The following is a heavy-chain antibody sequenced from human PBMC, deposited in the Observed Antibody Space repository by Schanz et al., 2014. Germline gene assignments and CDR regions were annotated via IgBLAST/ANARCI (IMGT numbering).Heavy chain of an antibody. J-gene: IGHJ4*02. V-gene: IGHV3-23*01. D-gene: IGHD1-1*01. Sequence: PGGSLRLSCAASGFTFSSYAMSWVRQAPGKGLEWVSALSGSGGSTYYADSVKGRFTVSRDSGQNSLYLQMNSLRAGDTAVYYCARGTDWNLHYWGQGALVTVSS. CDR1: GFTFSSYA. CDR2: LSGSGGST. CDR3: ARGTDWNLHY.